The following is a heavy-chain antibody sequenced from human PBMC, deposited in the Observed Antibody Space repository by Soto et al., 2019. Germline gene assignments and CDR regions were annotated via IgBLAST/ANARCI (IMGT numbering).Heavy chain of an antibody. CDR2: ISSSGSTI. V-gene: IGHV3-11*01. Sequence: PGGSLRLSCAASGFTFSDYYMSWIRQAPGKGLEWVSYISSSGSTIYYADSVKGRFTISRDNAKNSLYLQMNSLRAEDTAVYYCASLRRYYDFWSGKNSWGLDPWGQGTLVTGSS. CDR1: GFTFSDYY. J-gene: IGHJ5*02. CDR3: ASLRRYYDFWSGKNSWGLDP. D-gene: IGHD3-3*01.